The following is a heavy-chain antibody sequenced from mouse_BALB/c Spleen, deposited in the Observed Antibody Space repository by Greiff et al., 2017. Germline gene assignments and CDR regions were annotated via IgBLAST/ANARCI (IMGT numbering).Heavy chain of an antibody. J-gene: IGHJ4*01. CDR2: INPYNGAT. V-gene: IGHV1-31*01. Sequence: EVQLQQSGPELVKPGASVKISCKASGYSFTGYYMHWVKQSHVKSLEWIGRINPYNGATSYNQNFKDKASLTVDKSSSTAYMELHSLTSEDSAVYYCARYYDYDVAMDYWGQGTSVTVSS. CDR3: ARYYDYDVAMDY. D-gene: IGHD2-4*01. CDR1: GYSFTGYY.